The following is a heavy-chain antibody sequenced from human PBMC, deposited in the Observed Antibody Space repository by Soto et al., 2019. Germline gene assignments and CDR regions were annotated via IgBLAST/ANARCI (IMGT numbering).Heavy chain of an antibody. CDR2: IYYSGST. Sequence: SETLSHTFTVSGGSISSSSYYWGWIRQPPGKGLEWIGSIYYSGSTYYNPSLKSRVTISVDTSKNQFSLKLSSVTAADTAVYYCARSSVDTAMVIDYWGQGTLVPVS. D-gene: IGHD5-18*01. CDR1: GGSISSSSYY. V-gene: IGHV4-39*01. J-gene: IGHJ4*02. CDR3: ARSSVDTAMVIDY.